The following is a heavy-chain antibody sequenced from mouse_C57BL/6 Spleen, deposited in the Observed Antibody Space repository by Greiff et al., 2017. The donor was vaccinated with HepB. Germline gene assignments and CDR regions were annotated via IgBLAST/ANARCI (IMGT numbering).Heavy chain of an antibody. CDR2: IDPSDSYT. J-gene: IGHJ2*01. Sequence: QVQLQQPGAELVKPGASVKLSCKASGYTFTSYWMQWVKQRPGQGLEWIGEIDPSDSYTNYNQKFKGKATLTVDTSSSTAYMQLSSLTSEDSAVYYCARRGHFDYWGQGTTLTVSS. V-gene: IGHV1-50*01. D-gene: IGHD3-3*01. CDR1: GYTFTSYW. CDR3: ARRGHFDY.